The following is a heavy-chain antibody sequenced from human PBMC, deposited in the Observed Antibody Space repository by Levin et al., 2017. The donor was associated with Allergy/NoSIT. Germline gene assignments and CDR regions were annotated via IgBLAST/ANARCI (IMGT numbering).Heavy chain of an antibody. V-gene: IGHV3-7*01. CDR2: IKQDGSEK. Sequence: GGSLRLSCAASGFTFSSYWMSWVRQAPGKGLEWVANIKQDGSEKYYVDSVKGRFTISRDNAKNSLYLQMNSLRAEDTAVYYCAREGMAYYDFWSGYYYYYDYYMDGWGKGTTVTVSS. CDR3: AREGMAYYDFWSGYYYYYDYYMDG. CDR1: GFTFSSYW. J-gene: IGHJ6*03. D-gene: IGHD3-3*01.